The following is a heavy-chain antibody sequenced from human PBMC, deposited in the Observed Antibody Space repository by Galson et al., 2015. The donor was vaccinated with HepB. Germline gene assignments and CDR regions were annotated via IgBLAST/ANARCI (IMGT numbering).Heavy chain of an antibody. Sequence: SLRLSCAASGFTFSSYGMHWVRQAPGKGLEWVAVIWYDGSNKYYADSVKGRFTISRDNSKNTLYLQMNSLRAEDTAVYYCARGVGVHSSSWDDAFDIWGQGTMVTVSS. J-gene: IGHJ3*02. D-gene: IGHD6-13*01. V-gene: IGHV3-33*08. CDR2: IWYDGSNK. CDR1: GFTFSSYG. CDR3: ARGVGVHSSSWDDAFDI.